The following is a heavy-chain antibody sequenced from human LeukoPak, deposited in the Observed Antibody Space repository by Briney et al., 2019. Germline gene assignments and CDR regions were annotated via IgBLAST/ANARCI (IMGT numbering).Heavy chain of an antibody. CDR2: IYYSGST. D-gene: IGHD6-13*01. Sequence: SETLSLTCTVSGGSISSYYWSWIRQPPGKGLEWIGYIYYSGSTNYNPSLKSRVTISVDTSKNQFSLKLSSVTAADTAVYYCARVERLAAAGTYYYSGMDVWGQGTTVTVSS. V-gene: IGHV4-59*01. CDR1: GGSISSYY. J-gene: IGHJ6*02. CDR3: ARVERLAAAGTYYYSGMDV.